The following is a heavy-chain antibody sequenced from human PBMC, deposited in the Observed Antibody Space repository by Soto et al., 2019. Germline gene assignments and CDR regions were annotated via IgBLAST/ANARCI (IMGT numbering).Heavy chain of an antibody. CDR3: ALINIWGSYPNFDY. D-gene: IGHD3-16*02. J-gene: IGHJ4*02. Sequence: QVTLKESGPVLVKPTETLTLTCTGSGFSLSNARMGVSWIRQPPGKALEWLAHIFSNDEKSYSTSLKSRLTISKDTSKSQVVLTMTNIDPVDTATYYFALINIWGSYPNFDYWGQGTLVTVSS. CDR1: GFSLSNARMG. CDR2: IFSNDEK. V-gene: IGHV2-26*01.